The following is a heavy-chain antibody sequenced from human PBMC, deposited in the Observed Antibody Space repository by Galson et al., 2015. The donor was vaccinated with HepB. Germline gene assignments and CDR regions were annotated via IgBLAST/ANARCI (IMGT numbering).Heavy chain of an antibody. Sequence: SLRLSCAASGFTFSSYGMHWVRQAPGKGLEWVAVISYDGSNKYYADSVKGRFTISRDNSKNTLYLQMNSLRAEDTAVYYCAKDGRGREWELQLGGFDYWGQGTLVTVSS. V-gene: IGHV3-30*18. D-gene: IGHD1-26*01. CDR1: GFTFSSYG. CDR3: AKDGRGREWELQLGGFDY. J-gene: IGHJ4*02. CDR2: ISYDGSNK.